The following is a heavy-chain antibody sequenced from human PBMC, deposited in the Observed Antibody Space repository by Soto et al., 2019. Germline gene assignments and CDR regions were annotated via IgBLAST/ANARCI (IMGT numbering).Heavy chain of an antibody. CDR3: ARGLVGATTR. J-gene: IGHJ4*02. V-gene: IGHV1-8*01. Sequence: QVQLVQSGAEVKKPGASVKVSCKASGYTFTSDDINWVRKATGQGLEWMGWMKHNSGNPGHAQKFQGRVTMTRNTSISTSYMELSSLRSEDTAVYYCARGLVGATTRWGQGTLVTVSS. CDR2: MKHNSGNP. D-gene: IGHD1-26*01. CDR1: GYTFTSDD.